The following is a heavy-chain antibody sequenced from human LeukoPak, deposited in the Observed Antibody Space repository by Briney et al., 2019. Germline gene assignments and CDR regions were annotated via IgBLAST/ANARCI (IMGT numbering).Heavy chain of an antibody. J-gene: IGHJ4*02. CDR1: GFTVNSNY. Sequence: GESLRLSCAASGFTVNSNYMSWVRQAPGKGLEWVSLIYSGGSTYYADSVKGRFTISRDNSKNTLYLQMSSLRAEDTAVYYCVKGGYYFDYWGQGTLVTVSS. V-gene: IGHV3-53*05. CDR3: VKGGYYFDY. CDR2: IYSGGST. D-gene: IGHD2-15*01.